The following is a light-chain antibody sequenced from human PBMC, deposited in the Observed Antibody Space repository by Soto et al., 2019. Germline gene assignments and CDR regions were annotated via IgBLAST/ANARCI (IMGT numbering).Light chain of an antibody. CDR2: AAS. CDR3: LQDYNYPLT. V-gene: IGKV1-6*01. CDR1: QGIRND. Sequence: AIQMTQSPSSLSASVGDRVTITCRASQGIRNDLGWYQQKPGKAPKLLINAASSLQSGAPSRFSGSGSGTDFTLTISSLQPEDFATYYCLQDYNYPLTLGGGTKVDMK. J-gene: IGKJ4*01.